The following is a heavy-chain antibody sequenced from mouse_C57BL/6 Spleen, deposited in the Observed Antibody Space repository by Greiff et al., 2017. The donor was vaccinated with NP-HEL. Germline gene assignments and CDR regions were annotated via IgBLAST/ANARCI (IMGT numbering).Heavy chain of an antibody. Sequence: EVQLQQSGPELVKPGASVKIPCKASGYTFTDYNMDWVKQSHGKSLEWIGDINPNNGGTIYNQKFKGKATLTVDKSSSTAYMELRSLTSEDTAVYYCAYYCGSSYGFAYWGQGTLVTVSA. V-gene: IGHV1-18*01. D-gene: IGHD1-1*01. CDR2: INPNNGGT. CDR3: AYYCGSSYGFAY. CDR1: GYTFTDYN. J-gene: IGHJ3*01.